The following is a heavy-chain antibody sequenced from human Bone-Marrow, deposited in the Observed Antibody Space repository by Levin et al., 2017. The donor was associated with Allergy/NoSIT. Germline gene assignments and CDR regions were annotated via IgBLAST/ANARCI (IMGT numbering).Heavy chain of an antibody. Sequence: GGSLRLSCEASGFTFSSYVMHWVRQAPGKGLQGVAFISLDGSNKYYADSVKGRFTISRDNSKNTLYLQMNSLRAEDTAIYYCAREGDFWSGFSSGGRYFDYWGQGTLVTVSS. CDR2: ISLDGSNK. J-gene: IGHJ4*02. V-gene: IGHV3-30*04. D-gene: IGHD3-3*01. CDR3: AREGDFWSGFSSGGRYFDY. CDR1: GFTFSSYV.